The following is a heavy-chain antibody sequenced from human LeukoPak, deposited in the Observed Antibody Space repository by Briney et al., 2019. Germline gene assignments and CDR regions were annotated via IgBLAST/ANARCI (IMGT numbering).Heavy chain of an antibody. D-gene: IGHD2-15*01. CDR3: AKPLGYCSGGSCSYYYYGMDV. Sequence: PGGSLRLSCAGSRFTFSSYVMSWVRQAPGKGLEWVSAISGSGGSTYYADSVKGRFTISRDNSKNTLYLQMNSLRAEDTAVYYCAKPLGYCSGGSCSYYYYGMDVWGQGTTVTVSS. J-gene: IGHJ6*02. V-gene: IGHV3-23*01. CDR2: ISGSGGST. CDR1: RFTFSSYV.